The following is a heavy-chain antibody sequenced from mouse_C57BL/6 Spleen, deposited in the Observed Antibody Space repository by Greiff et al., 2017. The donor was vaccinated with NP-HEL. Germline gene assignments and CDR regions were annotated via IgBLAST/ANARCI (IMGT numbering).Heavy chain of an antibody. CDR3: AREERTGPFDY. Sequence: EVQLVESGPGLVKPSQSLSLTCSVTGYSITSGYYWNWIRQFPGNKLEWMGYISYDGSNNYNPSLKNRISITRDTSKNQFFLKLNSVTTEDTATYYCAREERTGPFDYWGQGTTLTVSS. V-gene: IGHV3-6*01. J-gene: IGHJ2*01. D-gene: IGHD4-1*01. CDR1: GYSITSGYY. CDR2: ISYDGSN.